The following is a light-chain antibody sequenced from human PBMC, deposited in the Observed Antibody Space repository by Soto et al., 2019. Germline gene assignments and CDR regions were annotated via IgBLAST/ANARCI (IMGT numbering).Light chain of an antibody. J-gene: IGLJ2*01. CDR2: VNSDGSH. CDR1: SGHSSYA. Sequence: QPVLTQSPSASASLGASVKLTCTLSSGHSSYAIAWHQQQPEKGPRYWMKVNSDGSHGKGDGIPDRFSGSSSGAERYLTISSLQSEDEADYYCQTWGTGIPVFGGGTKLTVL. V-gene: IGLV4-69*01. CDR3: QTWGTGIPV.